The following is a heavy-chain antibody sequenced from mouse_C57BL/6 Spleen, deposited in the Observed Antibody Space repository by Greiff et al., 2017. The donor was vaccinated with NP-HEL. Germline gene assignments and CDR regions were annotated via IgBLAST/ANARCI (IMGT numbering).Heavy chain of an antibody. Sequence: QVQLQQSGPELVKPGASVKISCKASGYAFSSSWMNWVKQRPGKGLEWIGRIYPGDGDTNYNGKFKGKATLTADQSSSTAYMQLNSLTSEDSAVYYCARPYYYGSSLDYWGQGTTLTVSS. CDR3: ARPYYYGSSLDY. CDR1: GYAFSSSW. CDR2: IYPGDGDT. D-gene: IGHD1-1*01. J-gene: IGHJ2*01. V-gene: IGHV1-82*01.